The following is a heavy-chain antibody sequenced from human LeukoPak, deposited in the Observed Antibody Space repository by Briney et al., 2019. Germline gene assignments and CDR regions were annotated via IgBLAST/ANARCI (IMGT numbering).Heavy chain of an antibody. CDR1: GGSISSGGYY. D-gene: IGHD1-26*01. V-gene: IGHV4-30-2*01. J-gene: IGHJ4*02. CDR3: ARDQGYSGSF. Sequence: PSETLSLTCTVSGGSISSGGYYWSWIRQPPGKGLEWIGYIYHSGSTYYNPSLKSRVTISVDRSKNQFSLKLSSVTAADTAVYYCARDQGYSGSFWGQGTLVTVSS. CDR2: IYHSGST.